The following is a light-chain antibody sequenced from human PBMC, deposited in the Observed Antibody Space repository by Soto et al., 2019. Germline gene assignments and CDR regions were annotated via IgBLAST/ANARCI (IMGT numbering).Light chain of an antibody. Sequence: EIVLTQSPGTLSLSPGDRATLSCRASQSVSSSYLAWCQQKPGQAPRLLIYGASSRATGIPDRFSGSGSGTDFTLTISGLESEDFAVYYCQQYGSSPPLTFGGGTKVDIK. CDR2: GAS. CDR3: QQYGSSPPLT. V-gene: IGKV3-20*01. CDR1: QSVSSSY. J-gene: IGKJ4*01.